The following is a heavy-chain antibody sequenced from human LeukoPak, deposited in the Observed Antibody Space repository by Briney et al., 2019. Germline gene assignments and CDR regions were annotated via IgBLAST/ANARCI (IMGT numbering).Heavy chain of an antibody. CDR1: GGSVSSGSYY. J-gene: IGHJ5*02. V-gene: IGHV4-61*01. CDR3: VRRRSGTNWFDP. CDR2: IYYSGST. Sequence: PSETLSLTCTVSGGSVSSGSYYWSWIRQPPGKGLEWIGYIYYSGSTNYNPSLKSRVTISVDTSKNQFSLKLSSVTAADTAVYYCVRRRSGTNWFDPWGQGTLITVSS.